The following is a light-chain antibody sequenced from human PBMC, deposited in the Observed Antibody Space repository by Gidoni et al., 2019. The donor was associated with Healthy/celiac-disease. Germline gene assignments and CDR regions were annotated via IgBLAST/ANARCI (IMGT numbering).Light chain of an antibody. CDR2: SNN. J-gene: IGLJ3*02. Sequence: QSVLTQPPSTSGTPGQRVTISCSGSSSHIGSNTVNWYHQLPGTAPKLLIYSNNQRPSGVPDRFSGSKSGTSASLAISGLQSEDEADYFCAAWDDNLNGWVFGGGTKLTVL. CDR3: AAWDDNLNGWV. V-gene: IGLV1-44*01. CDR1: SSHIGSNT.